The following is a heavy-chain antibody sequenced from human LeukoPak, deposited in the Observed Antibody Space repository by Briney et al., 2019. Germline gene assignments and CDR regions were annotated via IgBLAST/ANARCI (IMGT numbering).Heavy chain of an antibody. V-gene: IGHV3-7*01. CDR3: AREKRSAY. CDR2: IKQDGSEK. Sequence: GGSLRLSCAASGFTFSSSAMHWVRQAPGKGLEWVANIKQDGSEKYYGDSVKGRFTISRDNAKNSLYLQMNSLSAEDAAVYYCAREKRSAYWGQGTLVTVSS. D-gene: IGHD6-25*01. J-gene: IGHJ4*02. CDR1: GFTFSSSA.